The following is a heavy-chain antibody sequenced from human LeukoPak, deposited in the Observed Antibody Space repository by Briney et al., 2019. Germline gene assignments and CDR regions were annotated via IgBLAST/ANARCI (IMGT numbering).Heavy chain of an antibody. V-gene: IGHV3-21*01. J-gene: IGHJ4*02. D-gene: IGHD3-16*02. CDR2: ISTSSSYI. Sequence: GGSLRLSCAASGFTFSIYTMNWVRQAPGKGLEWVSSISTSSSYIYYADSVKGRFTISRDSAKNSLYLQMNSLRVEDTAVYYCARHRTASDYWGQGTLVTVSS. CDR1: GFTFSIYT. CDR3: ARHRTASDY.